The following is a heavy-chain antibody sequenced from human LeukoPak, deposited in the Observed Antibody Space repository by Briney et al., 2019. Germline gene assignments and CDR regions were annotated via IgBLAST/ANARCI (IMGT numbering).Heavy chain of an antibody. CDR2: ISSNGGST. D-gene: IGHD3-3*01. CDR1: GFTFSSYA. CDR3: ARDGFGYPPTQYYDFWSGYCDY. Sequence: GGSLRLSCAASGFTFSSYAMHWVRQAPGKGLEYVSAISSNGGSTYYANSVKGRFTISRDNSKNTLYLQMGSLRAEDMAVYYCARDGFGYPPTQYYDFWSGYCDYWGQGTLVTVSS. J-gene: IGHJ4*02. V-gene: IGHV3-64*01.